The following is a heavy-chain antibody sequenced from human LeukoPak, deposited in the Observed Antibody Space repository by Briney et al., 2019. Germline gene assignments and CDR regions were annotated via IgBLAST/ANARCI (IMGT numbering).Heavy chain of an antibody. V-gene: IGHV4-39*07. CDR2: IHYSGYT. Sequence: SETLSLTCTVSGASIRSSNYYWGWIRQPPGKGLEWIGSIHYSGYTYHNASLKSRVTISVDTSKNQFSLKLSSVTAADTAVYYCARESETFGVVTLYYYYYMDVWGEGTTVTVSS. CDR3: ARESETFGVVTLYYYYYMDV. D-gene: IGHD3-3*01. J-gene: IGHJ6*03. CDR1: GASIRSSNYY.